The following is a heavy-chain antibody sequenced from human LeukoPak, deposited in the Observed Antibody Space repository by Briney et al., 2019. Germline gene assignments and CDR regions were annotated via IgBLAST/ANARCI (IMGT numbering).Heavy chain of an antibody. V-gene: IGHV4-34*01. D-gene: IGHD3-22*01. CDR3: ARLVVTVIWGSCFDP. J-gene: IGHJ5*02. Sequence: SETLSLTCAVYGGSFSGYSWTWIRHPPGKGLEWIGDITHTETTNYNASLTTRLTISVHTSRNQLSLTLHSVTAADTGASSWARLVVTVIWGSCFDPGGRGTLVPLPS. CDR1: GGSFSGYS. CDR2: ITHTETT.